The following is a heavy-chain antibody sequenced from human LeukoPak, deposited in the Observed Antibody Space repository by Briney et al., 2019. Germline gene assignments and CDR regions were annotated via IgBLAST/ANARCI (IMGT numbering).Heavy chain of an antibody. J-gene: IGHJ4*02. Sequence: SETLSLTCTVSGGSISTYYWSWIRQHPGKGLEWIGYIYYSGSTYYNPSLKSRVTISVDTSKNQFSLKLSSVTAADTAVYYCAREYRSSGYYYDYWGQGTLVTVSS. CDR1: GGSISTYY. CDR3: AREYRSSGYYYDY. CDR2: IYYSGST. V-gene: IGHV4-59*06. D-gene: IGHD3-22*01.